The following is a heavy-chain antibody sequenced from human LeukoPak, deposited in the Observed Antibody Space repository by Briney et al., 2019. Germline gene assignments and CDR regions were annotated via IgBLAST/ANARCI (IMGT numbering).Heavy chain of an antibody. D-gene: IGHD3-16*02. V-gene: IGHV3-48*01. CDR1: GFTFSSYS. Sequence: GGSLRLSCAASGFTFSSYSMNWVRQAPGKGLEWVSYISSSSSTIYYADSVKGRFTISRDNAKNSLYPQMNSLRAEDTAVYYCARGTRVTFGGVIVTYWGQGTLVTVSS. J-gene: IGHJ4*02. CDR2: ISSSSSTI. CDR3: ARGTRVTFGGVIVTY.